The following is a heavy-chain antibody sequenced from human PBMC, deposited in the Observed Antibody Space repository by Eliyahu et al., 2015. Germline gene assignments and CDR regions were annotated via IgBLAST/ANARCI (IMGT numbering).Heavy chain of an antibody. D-gene: IGHD4-17*01. CDR2: XSWNSGSI. J-gene: IGHJ3*02. V-gene: IGHV3-9*01. Sequence: EVQLVESGGGLVQPGRSLRLSCAAXGFTXDDYAMHWVRQAPGKGLEWVSGXSWNSGSIGYADSVKGRFTISRDNAKNSLYLQMNSLRAEDTALYYCAKGKGNDYGDSDAFDIWGQGTMVTVSS. CDR3: AKGKGNDYGDSDAFDI. CDR1: GFTXDDYA.